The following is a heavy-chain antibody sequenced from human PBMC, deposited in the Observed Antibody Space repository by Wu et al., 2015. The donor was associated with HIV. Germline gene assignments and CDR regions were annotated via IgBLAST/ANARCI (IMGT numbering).Heavy chain of an antibody. V-gene: IGHV1-69*13. Sequence: QVQLVQSGAEVQKPGSSVKVSCKASGGTFSSYGISWVRQAPGQGLEWMGRIIPVFGTSITAQSFQGRVTITADEVTNTAYMELSSLRSDDTAVYYCARLQSLSGFYSNADYWGQGTLVTVSS. D-gene: IGHD3-22*01. CDR2: IIPVFGTS. CDR1: GGTFSSYG. CDR3: ARLQSLSGFYSNADY. J-gene: IGHJ4*02.